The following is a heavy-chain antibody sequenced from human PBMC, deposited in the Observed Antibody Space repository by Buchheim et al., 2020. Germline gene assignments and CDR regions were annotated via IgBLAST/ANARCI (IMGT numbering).Heavy chain of an antibody. CDR1: GFTFSDYY. CDR3: ARDPGVDTAMVDL. D-gene: IGHD5-18*01. CDR2: IYSGGST. V-gene: IGHV3-66*01. J-gene: IGHJ5*02. Sequence: VQLVESGGGLVKPGGSLRLSCAASGFTFSDYYMSWVRQAPGKGLEWVSVIYSGGSTYYADSVKGRFTISRDNSKNTLYLQMNSLRAEDTAVYYCARDPGVDTAMVDLWGQGTL.